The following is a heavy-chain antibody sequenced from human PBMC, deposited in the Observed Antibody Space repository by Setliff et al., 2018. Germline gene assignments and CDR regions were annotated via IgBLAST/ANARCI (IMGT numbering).Heavy chain of an antibody. J-gene: IGHJ4*02. V-gene: IGHV3-21*01. D-gene: IGHD5-12*01. Sequence: GESLKISCAASGFTFRDYNMNWVRQAPGKGLEWVSSISVSSSYIYYADSVKGRFTISRDSAENAVYLQMNNLSAEDTAVYYCAGSRAWIPIFDSWGQGILVTVSS. CDR1: GFTFRDYN. CDR2: ISVSSSYI. CDR3: AGSRAWIPIFDS.